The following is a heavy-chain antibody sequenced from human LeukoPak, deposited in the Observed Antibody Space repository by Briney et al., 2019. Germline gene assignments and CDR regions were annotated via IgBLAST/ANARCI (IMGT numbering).Heavy chain of an antibody. Sequence: NPSETLSLTCTISGGSISSYYWSWIRQPPGKGLEWIGYIYYSGSTNYNPSLKSRVTISVDTSKNQFSLKLSSVTAADTAVYYCAGGDDYWGQGTLVTVSS. CDR1: GGSISSYY. CDR3: AGGDDY. V-gene: IGHV4-59*01. CDR2: IYYSGST. J-gene: IGHJ4*02.